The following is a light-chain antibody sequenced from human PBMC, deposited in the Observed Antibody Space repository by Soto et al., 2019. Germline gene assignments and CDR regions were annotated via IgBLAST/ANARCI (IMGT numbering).Light chain of an antibody. J-gene: IGKJ1*01. CDR1: QTVNSY. CDR2: GAS. CDR3: QHYGNSRT. V-gene: IGKV3-20*01. Sequence: EIVLTQSPGTLSLSPGEIATLSFSASQTVNSYLAWYQQKPGQAPRLLIYGASNRATGIPDRFSGSGSGTDFTLTISRLDPEDFAVYYCQHYGNSRTFGQGTKVDIK.